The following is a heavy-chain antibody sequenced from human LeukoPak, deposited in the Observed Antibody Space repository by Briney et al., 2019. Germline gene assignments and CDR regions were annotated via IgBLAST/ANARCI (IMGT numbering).Heavy chain of an antibody. CDR1: GFSISNHS. CDR2: ISYDGSSK. D-gene: IGHD1-26*01. Sequence: GGSLRLSCAASGFSISNHSMHWVRQAPGKGLEWVAFISYDGSSKYYTDSVKGRFTISRDNSKNPLSLQMNSLRVEDTAVYYCAKVSGTYLGYYYHMDVWGQGTTVTVSS. J-gene: IGHJ6*02. V-gene: IGHV3-30*18. CDR3: AKVSGTYLGYYYHMDV.